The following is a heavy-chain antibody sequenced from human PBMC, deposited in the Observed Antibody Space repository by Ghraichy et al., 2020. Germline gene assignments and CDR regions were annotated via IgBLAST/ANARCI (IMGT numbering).Heavy chain of an antibody. J-gene: IGHJ4*02. V-gene: IGHV3-48*02. Sequence: GGSLRLSCAASGFTFSSYCMNWVRQAPGKGLEWVSYISSSSSTIYYADAVEGRSTISRDNAKTPQHLQMNSLRDEDTVVYYCARGGHGWYDFDYWGQPTLVTVS. CDR2: ISSSSSTI. CDR3: ARGGHGWYDFDY. CDR1: GFTFSSYC. D-gene: IGHD6-19*01.